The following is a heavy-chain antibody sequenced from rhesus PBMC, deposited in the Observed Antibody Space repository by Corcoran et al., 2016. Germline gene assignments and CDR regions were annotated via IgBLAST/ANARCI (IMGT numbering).Heavy chain of an antibody. Sequence: QVQLQESGPGLVKPSETLSLTCAVSGGSVSSSNWWSWIRQPPGKGLEWIGYISGSSGSTYYNPALKGGVTISTDTSKNQFSLKLSSVTAADTAVYYCARAYEDDYGYYYTGTFDYWGQGVLVTVSS. CDR1: GGSVSSSNW. J-gene: IGHJ4*01. D-gene: IGHD3-9*01. CDR3: ARAYEDDYGYYYTGTFDY. CDR2: ISGSSGST. V-gene: IGHV4-65*01.